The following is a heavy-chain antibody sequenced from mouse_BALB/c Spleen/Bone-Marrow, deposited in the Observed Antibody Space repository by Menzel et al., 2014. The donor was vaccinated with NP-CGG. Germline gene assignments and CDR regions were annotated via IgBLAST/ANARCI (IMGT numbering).Heavy chain of an antibody. CDR3: KRYDGNFDY. V-gene: IGHV1-54*01. CDR1: GYAFTDYL. D-gene: IGHD2-3*01. CDR2: INPGSGST. Sequence: QAQLQQSGAELVRPGTPVKASCKASGYAFTDYLMEWLKQRPGQGLEWIGVINPGSGSTNYNEKSKDKATLTADKPSSTTDIQLNSLTTDDSATYFFKRYDGNFDYSTQSSILAVSS. J-gene: IGHJ2*01.